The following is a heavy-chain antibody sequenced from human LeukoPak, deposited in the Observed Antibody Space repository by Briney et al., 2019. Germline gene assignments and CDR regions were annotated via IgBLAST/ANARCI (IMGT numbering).Heavy chain of an antibody. Sequence: PSETLSLTCTVSGGSISSYYWSWIRQPPGKGLEWIGYIYYSGSTNYNPSLKSRVTISVDTSKNQFSLKLSSVTAADTAVYYCARVRGYYDSGFDPWGQGTLVTVSS. CDR1: GGSISSYY. D-gene: IGHD3-22*01. V-gene: IGHV4-59*01. CDR3: ARVRGYYDSGFDP. J-gene: IGHJ5*02. CDR2: IYYSGST.